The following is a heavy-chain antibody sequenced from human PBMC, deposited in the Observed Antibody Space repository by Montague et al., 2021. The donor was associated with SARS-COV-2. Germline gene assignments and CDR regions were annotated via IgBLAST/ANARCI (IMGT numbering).Heavy chain of an antibody. D-gene: IGHD2-8*02. CDR1: GFTFSNYA. CDR3: ARDQRGTGVEFDY. CDR2: ITCDGNII. Sequence: SLRLSCAASGFTFSNYAMHWVRQVPGKGLEWMAYITCDGNIIEYADSVKGRFTISRDNAKNLLYLEMNSLRAEDTAVYYCARDQRGTGVEFDYWGQGALVTVSS. J-gene: IGHJ4*02. V-gene: IGHV3-30*04.